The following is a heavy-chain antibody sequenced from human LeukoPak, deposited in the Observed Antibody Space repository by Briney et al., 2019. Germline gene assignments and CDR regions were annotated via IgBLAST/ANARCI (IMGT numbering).Heavy chain of an antibody. D-gene: IGHD6-19*01. V-gene: IGHV4-59*01. CDR2: IYYSGST. CDR3: ARDPGHYSRGWHFAFDI. Sequence: PSETLSLTCTVSGGSISSYYWSWIRQPPGKGLEWIGYIYYSGSTNYNPSLKSRVTISVDTYKNQFSLKLSSVTAADRAVFYCARDPGHYSRGWHFAFDIWGQGKMVTVSS. CDR1: GGSISSYY. J-gene: IGHJ3*02.